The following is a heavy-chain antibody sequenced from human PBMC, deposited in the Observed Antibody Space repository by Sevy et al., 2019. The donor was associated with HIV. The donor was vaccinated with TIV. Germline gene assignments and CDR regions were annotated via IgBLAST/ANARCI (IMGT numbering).Heavy chain of an antibody. D-gene: IGHD3-22*01. CDR1: GFTFSSYW. CDR2: INQDGSKK. CDR3: ARKKYYYDSSTNGWFDP. Sequence: GGSLRLSCGASGFTFSSYWMSWVRQAPGKGLEWVANINQDGSKKDYVDSVKGRFTISRDNVKNSLFLQMNSLRAEDTAVYYCARKKYYYDSSTNGWFDPWGQGTLVTVSS. V-gene: IGHV3-7*01. J-gene: IGHJ5*02.